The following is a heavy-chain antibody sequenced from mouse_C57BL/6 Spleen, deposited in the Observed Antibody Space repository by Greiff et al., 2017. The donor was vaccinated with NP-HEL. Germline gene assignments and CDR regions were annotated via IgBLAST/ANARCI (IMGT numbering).Heavy chain of an antibody. Sequence: EVKLVESGGGLVQPGGSLSLSCAASGFTFTDYYMSWVRQPPGKALEWLGFIRNKANGYTTEYSASVKGRFTISRDNSQSILYLQMNARKAEDSATYYCARYDDGYYVAWFAYWGQGTLVTVSA. CDR3: ARYDDGYYVAWFAY. CDR2: IRNKANGYTT. CDR1: GFTFTDYY. J-gene: IGHJ3*01. D-gene: IGHD2-3*01. V-gene: IGHV7-3*01.